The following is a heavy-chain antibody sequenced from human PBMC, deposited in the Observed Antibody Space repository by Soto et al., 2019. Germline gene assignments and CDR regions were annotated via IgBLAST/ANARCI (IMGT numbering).Heavy chain of an antibody. CDR2: FDPEDGET. V-gene: IGHV1-24*01. Sequence: ASVKVSCKVSGYTLTELFMHWGRQAPGKGLEWMGGFDPEDGETIYAQKFQGRVTMTEDTSTDTAYMELSSLRSEDTAVYYCATSHFDWLRFDPWGQGTLVTVSS. D-gene: IGHD3-9*01. CDR3: ATSHFDWLRFDP. CDR1: GYTLTELF. J-gene: IGHJ5*02.